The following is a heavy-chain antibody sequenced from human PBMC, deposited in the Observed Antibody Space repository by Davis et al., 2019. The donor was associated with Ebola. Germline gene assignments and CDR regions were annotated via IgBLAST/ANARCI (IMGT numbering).Heavy chain of an antibody. Sequence: AASVKVSCKASGYTFTSYGISWVRQAPGQGLEWMGWISAYNGNTNYAQKLQGRVTMTTDTSTSTAYMELRSLRSDDTAGYYGAREITMVRGGGWFDPWGQGTLVTVSS. CDR2: ISAYNGNT. J-gene: IGHJ5*02. V-gene: IGHV1-18*01. CDR3: AREITMVRGGGWFDP. D-gene: IGHD3-10*01. CDR1: GYTFTSYG.